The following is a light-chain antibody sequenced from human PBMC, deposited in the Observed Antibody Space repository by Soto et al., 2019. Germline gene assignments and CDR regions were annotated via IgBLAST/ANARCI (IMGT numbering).Light chain of an antibody. CDR2: EVQ. CDR1: SSDVGTYNR. V-gene: IGLV2-18*02. CDR3: TSYTSRDTVV. J-gene: IGLJ2*01. Sequence: QSALTQPPSVSGSPGQSVTISCTGTSSDVGTYNRVSWYQQPPGTAPKLMIYEVQIRPSGVPDRFSGSKSGNTASLTISGLQAADEADYYCTSYTSRDTVVFGGGTKVTVL.